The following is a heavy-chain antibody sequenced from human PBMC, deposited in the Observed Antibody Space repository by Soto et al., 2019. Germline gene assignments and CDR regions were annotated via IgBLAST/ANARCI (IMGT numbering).Heavy chain of an antibody. J-gene: IGHJ5*02. CDR1: GGSISSYY. CDR3: ARGYSYGFGWFDP. V-gene: IGHV4-4*07. Sequence: SETLSLTCTVSGGSISSYYWSWTRQPAGKGLGWIGRIYTSGSTNYNPSLKSRVTMSVDTSKNQFSLKLSYVTAADTAVYYCARGYSYGFGWFDPWGQGTLVTVSS. D-gene: IGHD5-18*01. CDR2: IYTSGST.